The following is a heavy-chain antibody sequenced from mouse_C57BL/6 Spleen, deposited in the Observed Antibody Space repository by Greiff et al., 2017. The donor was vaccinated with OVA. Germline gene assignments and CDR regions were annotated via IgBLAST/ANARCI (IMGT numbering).Heavy chain of an antibody. Sequence: QVQLQQSGAELVMPGASVKLSCKASGYTFTSYWMHWVKQRPGQGLEWIGEIDPSDSYTNYNQKFKGKSTLTVDKSSSTAYMQLSSLTSEDSAVYYCARVYGSSYNYAMDYWGQGTSVTVSS. CDR1: GYTFTSYW. CDR2: IDPSDSYT. J-gene: IGHJ4*01. V-gene: IGHV1-69*01. D-gene: IGHD1-1*01. CDR3: ARVYGSSYNYAMDY.